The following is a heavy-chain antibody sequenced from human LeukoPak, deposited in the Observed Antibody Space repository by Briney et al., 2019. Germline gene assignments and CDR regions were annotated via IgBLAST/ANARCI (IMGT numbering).Heavy chain of an antibody. V-gene: IGHV3-74*01. D-gene: IGHD4-17*01. J-gene: IGHJ5*02. CDR3: ASLPGLYGDYVGKNWFDP. Sequence: PGGSLRLSCAASGFTFSSYWMHWVRQAPGKGLVWVSRINSDGSSTSYADSVKGRFTISRDNSKNTLYLQMNSLRAEDTAVYYCASLPGLYGDYVGKNWFDPWGQGTLVTVSS. CDR1: GFTFSSYW. CDR2: INSDGSST.